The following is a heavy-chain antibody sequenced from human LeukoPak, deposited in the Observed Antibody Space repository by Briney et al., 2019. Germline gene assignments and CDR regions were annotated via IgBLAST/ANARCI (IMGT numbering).Heavy chain of an antibody. CDR3: AREILTGYAFDI. CDR1: XFTFSNLS. J-gene: IGHJ3*02. CDR2: ISDSGGTT. D-gene: IGHD7-27*01. V-gene: IGHV3-23*01. Sequence: VQPGGSLRLSCVASXFTFSNLSMGWVRQAPGKGLEWVSVISDSGGTTYYADSVKGRFTISRDNSRNTLYLQMNSLRAEDTALYYCAREILTGYAFDIWGQGTMVTVSS.